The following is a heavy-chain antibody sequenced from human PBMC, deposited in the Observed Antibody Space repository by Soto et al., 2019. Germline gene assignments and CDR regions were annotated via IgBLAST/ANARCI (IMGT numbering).Heavy chain of an antibody. CDR2: LYSGGST. V-gene: IGHV4-31*03. CDR3: AREPPLSFTGSKCLYYFDQ. Sequence: HVQLQESGPGLVAPSQTLSLTCTVSGDSITTGGFYWNWIRQHPDKGLERIGYLYSGGSTVSLPSLKSRLTMSLDTSNYQFALNLRSVRAADTAVYFGAREPPLSFTGSKCLYYFDQWGKGTLVTVSS. D-gene: IGHD3-10*01. J-gene: IGHJ4*02. CDR1: GDSITTGGFY.